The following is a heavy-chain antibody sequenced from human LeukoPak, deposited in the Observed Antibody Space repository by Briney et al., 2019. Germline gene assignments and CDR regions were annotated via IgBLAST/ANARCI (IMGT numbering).Heavy chain of an antibody. CDR1: GDSVSSNSAA. D-gene: IGHD6-13*01. Sequence: SQTLSLTCAISGDSVSSNSAAWNWLRQSPSRGLEWLGRTYYRSKWYNDYAVSVKSRITINPDTSKNQFSLQLNSVTPEDTAVYYCARDLIAAAGPLYYYYYGMDVWGQGTTVTVSS. V-gene: IGHV6-1*01. CDR2: TYYRSKWYN. J-gene: IGHJ6*02. CDR3: ARDLIAAAGPLYYYYYGMDV.